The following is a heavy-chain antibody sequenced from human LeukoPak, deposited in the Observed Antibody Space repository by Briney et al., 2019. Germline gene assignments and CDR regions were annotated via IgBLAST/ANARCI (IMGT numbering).Heavy chain of an antibody. V-gene: IGHV3-33*01. CDR3: ARGGYGDYGFDY. Sequence: QTGRSLRLSCAASGFTFSTYGMHWVRQAPGKGLEWVAVIWYDGSNKYYADSVRGRFTISRDNSKNTLYLQMNSLRAEDTAVYFCARGGYGDYGFDYWGQGTLVTVSS. CDR1: GFTFSTYG. D-gene: IGHD4-17*01. CDR2: IWYDGSNK. J-gene: IGHJ4*02.